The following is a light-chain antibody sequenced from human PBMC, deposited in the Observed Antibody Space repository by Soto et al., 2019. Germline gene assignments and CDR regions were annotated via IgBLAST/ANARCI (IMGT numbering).Light chain of an antibody. J-gene: IGKJ5*01. CDR3: QQYNDWPPIT. CDR2: GAS. Sequence: EIVMTQSPATLSVAAGERATLSCRASQSVSSNSAWYQQKPGQAPRLLIYGASTRATGIPARFSGSGSGTEFSLTISSLQSEDFAVYNCQQYNDWPPITFGQGTRLEIK. V-gene: IGKV3-15*01. CDR1: QSVSSN.